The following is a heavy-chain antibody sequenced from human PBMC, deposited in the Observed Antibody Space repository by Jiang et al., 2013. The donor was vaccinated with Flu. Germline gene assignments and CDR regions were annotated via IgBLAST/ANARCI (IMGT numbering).Heavy chain of an antibody. D-gene: IGHD3-10*01. J-gene: IGHJ4*02. CDR2: IDYSENT. CDR3: ARDKAGDDSGGFDY. V-gene: IGHV4-59*01. CDR1: GGSIRSYF. Sequence: QLVESGPGLVKTSETLSLTCTVSGGSIRSYFWTWIRQSPGKGLEWVGYIDYSENTNYNPSLKSRVTISIDKAKRQFSLKLRSVTAADTAVYYCARDKAGDDSGGFDYWGQGTSSPS.